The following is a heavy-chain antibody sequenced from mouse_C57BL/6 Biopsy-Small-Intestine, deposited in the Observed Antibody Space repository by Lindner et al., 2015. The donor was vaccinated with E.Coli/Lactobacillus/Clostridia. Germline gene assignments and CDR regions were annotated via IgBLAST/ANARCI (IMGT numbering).Heavy chain of an antibody. V-gene: IGHV1-81*01. CDR2: IYPRSGNT. J-gene: IGHJ4*01. D-gene: IGHD2-12*01. CDR1: GYTFTSYG. CDR3: ARGGAYYSHYDAMDY. Sequence: VQLQESGAELARPGASVKLSCKASGYTFTSYGISWVKQRTGQGLEWIGEIYPRSGNTYYNEKFKGKATLTADKSSSTAYMELRSLTFEDSAVYFCARGGAYYSHYDAMDYWGQGTSVTVSS.